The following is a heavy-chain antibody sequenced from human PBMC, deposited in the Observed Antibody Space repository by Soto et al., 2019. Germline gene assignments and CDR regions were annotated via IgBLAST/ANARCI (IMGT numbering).Heavy chain of an antibody. J-gene: IGHJ4*02. V-gene: IGHV4-4*02. CDR2: IYHSGTT. D-gene: IGHD1-26*01. CDR1: GASIINTDW. CDR3: AIPGAGDFDY. Sequence: KTSETLSLTCAVSGASIINTDWWSLVRQPPGKGLEWIGEIYHSGTTNCDPSLKSRVTISLDKSKSLFSLTLTSLTAADTAVYYCAIPGAGDFDYWGQGTLVTVSS.